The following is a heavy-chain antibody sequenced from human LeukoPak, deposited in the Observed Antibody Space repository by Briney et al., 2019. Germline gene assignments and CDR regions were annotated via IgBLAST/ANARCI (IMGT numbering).Heavy chain of an antibody. J-gene: IGHJ4*02. CDR1: GFTFSSYA. CDR2: ISGSGGST. V-gene: IGHV3-23*01. Sequence: GRSLRLSCAASGFTFSSYAMSWVRQAPGKGLEWVSAISGSGGSTYYADSVKGRFTISRDNSKNTLYLQMNSLRAEDTAVYYCAKLKYSYGYLFDYWGQGTLVTVSS. D-gene: IGHD5-18*01. CDR3: AKLKYSYGYLFDY.